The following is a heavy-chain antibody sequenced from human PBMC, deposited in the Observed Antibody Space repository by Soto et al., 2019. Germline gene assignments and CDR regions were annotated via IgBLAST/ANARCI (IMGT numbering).Heavy chain of an antibody. CDR1: GFTFSSYG. V-gene: IGHV3-30*18. J-gene: IGHJ6*02. D-gene: IGHD6-13*01. CDR3: AKDLSGSSWLGYYYYGMDV. CDR2: ISYDGSNK. Sequence: GGSLRLSCAASGFTFSSYGMHWVRQAPGKGLEWVAVISYDGSNKYYADSVKGRFTISRDNSKNTLYLQMNSLRAEDTAVYYCAKDLSGSSWLGYYYYGMDVWGQGTTVTVSS.